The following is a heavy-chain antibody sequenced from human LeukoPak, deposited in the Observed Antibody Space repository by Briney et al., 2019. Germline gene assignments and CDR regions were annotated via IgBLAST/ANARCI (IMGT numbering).Heavy chain of an antibody. D-gene: IGHD6-19*01. J-gene: IGHJ4*02. V-gene: IGHV3-30*03. Sequence: PGRSLRLSCAASGFTFSSYGMHWVRLAPGKGLEWVAVISYDGSNKYYADSAKGRFTISRDNSKNTLYLQMNSLRAEDTAVYYCWPTIYSSGYWGQGTLVTVSS. CDR1: GFTFSSYG. CDR2: ISYDGSNK. CDR3: WPTIYSSGY.